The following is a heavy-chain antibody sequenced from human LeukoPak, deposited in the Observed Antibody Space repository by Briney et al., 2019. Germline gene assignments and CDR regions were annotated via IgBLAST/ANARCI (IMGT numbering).Heavy chain of an antibody. Sequence: PGGSLRLSCAASEFTFSSHQMSWVRQAPGKGLEWVAKITQDGSEKYYMDSVKGRFITSRDNGKNSLYLQTNSLRVEDTAVYYCARDWRQDNAFDLWGQGTMVTVSS. CDR1: EFTFSSHQ. V-gene: IGHV3-7*01. CDR3: ARDWRQDNAFDL. D-gene: IGHD2-15*01. CDR2: ITQDGSEK. J-gene: IGHJ3*01.